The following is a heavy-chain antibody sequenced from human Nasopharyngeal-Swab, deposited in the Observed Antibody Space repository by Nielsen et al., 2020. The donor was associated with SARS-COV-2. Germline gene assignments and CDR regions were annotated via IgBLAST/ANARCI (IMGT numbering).Heavy chain of an antibody. J-gene: IGHJ4*02. CDR1: GYSFTSYW. CDR3: ALPSERWLQLGPFDY. V-gene: IGHV5-51*01. D-gene: IGHD5-24*01. CDR2: IYPGDSDT. Sequence: GESLKISCKGSGYSFTSYWIGWVRQMPGKGLEWMGIIYPGDSDTRYSPSFQGQVTISADKSISTAYLQWSSLKASDTAMYYCALPSERWLQLGPFDYWGQVTLVTVSS.